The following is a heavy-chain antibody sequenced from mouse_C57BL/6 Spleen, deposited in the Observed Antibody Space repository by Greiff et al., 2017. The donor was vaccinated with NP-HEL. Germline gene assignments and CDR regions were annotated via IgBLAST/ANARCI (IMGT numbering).Heavy chain of an antibody. Sequence: VQLQQSGAELVRPGTSVKVSCKASGYAFTNYLIEWVKQRPGQGLEWIGVINPGSGGTIYNEKFKGKATLTADKSSSTAYMQLSSLTSEDSAVYFCAREDDYLYYVDYWGQGTTLTVSS. D-gene: IGHD2-4*01. V-gene: IGHV1-54*01. CDR1: GYAFTNYL. CDR3: AREDDYLYYVDY. CDR2: INPGSGGT. J-gene: IGHJ2*01.